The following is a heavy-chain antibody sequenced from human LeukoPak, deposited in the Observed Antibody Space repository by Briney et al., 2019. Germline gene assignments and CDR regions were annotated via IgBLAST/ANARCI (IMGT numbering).Heavy chain of an antibody. Sequence: SETLSLTCTVSGGSISSYYWSWIRQPPGKGLEWIGYIYYSGSTNYNPSLKSRVTISVDTSKNQFSLKLSSVTAADTAVYYCARDNYSDYDQWGQGTLVTVSS. CDR3: ARDNYSDYDQ. CDR2: IYYSGST. D-gene: IGHD5-12*01. J-gene: IGHJ4*02. V-gene: IGHV4-59*01. CDR1: GGSISSYY.